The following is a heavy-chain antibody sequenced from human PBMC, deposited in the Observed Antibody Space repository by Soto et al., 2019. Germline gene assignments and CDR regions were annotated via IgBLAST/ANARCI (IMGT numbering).Heavy chain of an antibody. CDR2: ISGSGGST. D-gene: IGHD5-12*01. CDR1: GGSISNYY. J-gene: IGHJ4*02. V-gene: IGHV3-23*01. Sequence: ETLSLTCTVSGGSISNYYWSWVRQAPGKGLEWVSAISGSGGSTYYADSVKGRFTISRDNSKNTLYLQMNSLRAEDTAVYYCAKHRVATKIDYWGQGTLVTVSS. CDR3: AKHRVATKIDY.